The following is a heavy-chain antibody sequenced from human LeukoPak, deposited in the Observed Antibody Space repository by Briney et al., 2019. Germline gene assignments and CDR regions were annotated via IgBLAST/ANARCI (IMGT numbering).Heavy chain of an antibody. J-gene: IGHJ4*02. CDR2: ISWNSGSI. Sequence: GRSLRLSCAASGFTFDGYAMHWVRQAPGKGLEWVSGISWNSGSIGYADSVKGRFTISRDNAKNSLYLQMNSLRAEDTALYYCAKGPWGGYYYPDFDYWGQGTLVTVSS. V-gene: IGHV3-9*01. CDR1: GFTFDGYA. CDR3: AKGPWGGYYYPDFDY. D-gene: IGHD3-22*01.